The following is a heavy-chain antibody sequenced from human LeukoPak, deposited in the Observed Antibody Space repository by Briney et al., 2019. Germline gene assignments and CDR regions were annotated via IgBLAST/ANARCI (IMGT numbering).Heavy chain of an antibody. CDR2: INSDGSST. J-gene: IGHJ4*02. Sequence: GGSLRLSCAASGFTFSSYWMHWVRQAPGKGLVWVSRINSDGSSTSYADSVKGRFTISRDNAKNTLYLQMNSLRAEDTAVYYCAKIGYCSSTSCSDIVATTSSNDYWGQGTLVTVSS. CDR1: GFTFSSYW. D-gene: IGHD2-2*01. V-gene: IGHV3-74*01. CDR3: AKIGYCSSTSCSDIVATTSSNDY.